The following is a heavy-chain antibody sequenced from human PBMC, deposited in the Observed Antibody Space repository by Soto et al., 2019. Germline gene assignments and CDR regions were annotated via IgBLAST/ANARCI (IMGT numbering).Heavy chain of an antibody. CDR2: IYSGGST. D-gene: IGHD3-16*01. CDR1: GFTVSTKY. Sequence: EVQLVESGEGLVQPGGSLRLSCAASGFTVSTKYMSWVCQAPGKGLEWVSVIYSGGSTFYADSVRGRFTISRDNSKNTVNLQMNSLRAEDTAVYYCARDPWAANYWGQGTLVTVSS. CDR3: ARDPWAANY. J-gene: IGHJ4*02. V-gene: IGHV3-66*01.